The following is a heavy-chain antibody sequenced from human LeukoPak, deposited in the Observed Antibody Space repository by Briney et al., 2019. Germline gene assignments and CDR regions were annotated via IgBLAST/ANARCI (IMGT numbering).Heavy chain of an antibody. D-gene: IGHD3-10*01. J-gene: IGHJ4*01. Sequence: GGFLRLSCAASGFPFSTHSLNWVRQAPGKGLELVSSISAGGDFAYYGDSVKGRFTMSRDNSKNSLHLQMDSLTAEDTAVYYCMRDKDDRSNYAYFDSWRHGTLVTVSS. CDR1: GFPFSTHS. CDR3: MRDKDDRSNYAYFDS. V-gene: IGHV3-21*01. CDR2: ISAGGDFA.